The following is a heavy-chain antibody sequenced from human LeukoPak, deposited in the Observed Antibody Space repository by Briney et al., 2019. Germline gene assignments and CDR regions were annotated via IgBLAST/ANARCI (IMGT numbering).Heavy chain of an antibody. J-gene: IGHJ3*02. CDR3: ARATFLTGYYLDAFDI. Sequence: SVKVSCKASGGTFSSYAISWVRQAPGQGLEWMGGIIPIFGTANYAQKFQGRVTITADESTSTAYMELSSLRSEDTAVYYCARATFLTGYYLDAFDIWGQGTTVTVSS. D-gene: IGHD3-9*01. V-gene: IGHV1-69*13. CDR1: GGTFSSYA. CDR2: IIPIFGTA.